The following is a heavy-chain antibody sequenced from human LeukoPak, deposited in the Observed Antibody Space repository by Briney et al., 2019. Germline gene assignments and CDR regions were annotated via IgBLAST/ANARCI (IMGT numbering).Heavy chain of an antibody. CDR3: ARAAPRIAARLGWFDP. V-gene: IGHV4-59*01. J-gene: IGHJ5*02. CDR1: GGSTSSYY. Sequence: PSETLSLTCTVSGGSTSSYYWSWIRQPPGKGLEWIGYIYYSGSTNYNPSLKSRVTISVDTSKNQFSLKLSSVTAADTAVYYCARAAPRIAARLGWFDPWGQGTLVTVSS. CDR2: IYYSGST. D-gene: IGHD6-6*01.